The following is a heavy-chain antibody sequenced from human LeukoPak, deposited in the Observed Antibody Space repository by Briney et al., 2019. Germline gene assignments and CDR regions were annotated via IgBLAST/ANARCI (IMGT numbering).Heavy chain of an antibody. CDR1: GYTFTNSW. CDR3: ARLAGGSGWYYFDY. CDR2: IHPSDSYT. Sequence: GESLKISCKGSGYTFTNSWINWVRQMPGKGLEWMGRIHPSDSYTNYSPSFQGHVTISADKSISTAYLQWSSLKASDTAMYYCARLAGGSGWYYFDYWGQGALVTVSP. D-gene: IGHD6-19*01. J-gene: IGHJ4*02. V-gene: IGHV5-10-1*01.